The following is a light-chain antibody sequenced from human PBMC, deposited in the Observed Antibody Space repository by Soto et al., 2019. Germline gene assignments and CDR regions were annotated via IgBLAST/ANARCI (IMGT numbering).Light chain of an antibody. J-gene: IGKJ1*01. CDR1: QSISSY. V-gene: IGKV1-39*01. CDR2: AAS. Sequence: DIQMTQAPCSLSASVGDRVTITWRASQSISSYLNWYQQKPGKAPKLLIYAASSLQSGGPSRFSGSGSGTDFTLTISSLQPEDFATYYCQKSYSTPWTFGQGTKVDIK. CDR3: QKSYSTPWT.